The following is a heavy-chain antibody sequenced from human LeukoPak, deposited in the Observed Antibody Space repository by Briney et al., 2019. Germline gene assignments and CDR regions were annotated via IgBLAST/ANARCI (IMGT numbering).Heavy chain of an antibody. J-gene: IGHJ5*02. Sequence: GESLKISCKGSGYIFSTYWIGWVRRLPGKGLEWMGIIYPGDSDTIYSPSFQDQVTISADKSISTTYLQWSSLKASDTAMYYCARQRFTMRAYAGNWFDPWGQGTLVTVSS. CDR1: GYIFSTYW. CDR3: ARQRFTMRAYAGNWFDP. D-gene: IGHD3-10*01. CDR2: IYPGDSDT. V-gene: IGHV5-51*01.